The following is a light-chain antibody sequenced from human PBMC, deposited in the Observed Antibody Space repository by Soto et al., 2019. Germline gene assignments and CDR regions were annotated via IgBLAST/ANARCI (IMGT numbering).Light chain of an antibody. V-gene: IGKV3-20*01. CDR3: QHYGGSSWT. Sequence: EIVMTQSPAILSVSPGERATLSCGASQSVSSTYLAWYQQKPGQAPRLLIFGASSRATCIPDRFSGSGSGTDSTLTISRLEPEDFAVYYCQHYGGSSWTFGQGTKVDIK. CDR1: QSVSSTY. J-gene: IGKJ1*01. CDR2: GAS.